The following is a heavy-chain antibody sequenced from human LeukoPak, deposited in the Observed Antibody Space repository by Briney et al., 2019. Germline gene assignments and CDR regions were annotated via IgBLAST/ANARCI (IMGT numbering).Heavy chain of an antibody. V-gene: IGHV3-7*01. CDR1: GFTFSGSW. CDR3: ARGKYGGYFIDY. Sequence: PGGSLRLSCAASGFTFSGSWMSWVRQAPGKGLEWVANIKRDGSEKHYVDSVKGRFTISRDNAKNSLYLQMNGLRAEDSAVYYCARGKYGGYFIDYWGQGTLVTVSS. J-gene: IGHJ4*02. CDR2: IKRDGSEK. D-gene: IGHD5-12*01.